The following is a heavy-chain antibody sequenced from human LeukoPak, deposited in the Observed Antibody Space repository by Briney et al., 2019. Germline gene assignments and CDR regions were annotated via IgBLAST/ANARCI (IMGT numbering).Heavy chain of an antibody. Sequence: SGTLSLTCAVSGXSMSSTKWWSWVRPPPGKGLEWIGEIYHSGSTNYNPSLKSRITISVDKSKNQVSLNLSSVTAADTAVYYCATSTVMNHYCFDYWAQGTLVTVSS. J-gene: IGHJ4*02. CDR3: ATSTVMNHYCFDY. D-gene: IGHD1-14*01. CDR2: IYHSGST. CDR1: GXSMSSTKW. V-gene: IGHV4-4*02.